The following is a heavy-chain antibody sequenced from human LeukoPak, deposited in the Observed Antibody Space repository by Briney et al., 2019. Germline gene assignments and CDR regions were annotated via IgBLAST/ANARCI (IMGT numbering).Heavy chain of an antibody. V-gene: IGHV3-53*01. J-gene: IGHJ4*02. CDR1: GFTFSDYY. Sequence: PGGSLRLSCVPSGFTFSDYYMSWIRQAPGKGLEWVSALYIGGNTYYADSVRGRFTISRDNSKNTLYLQMNSLRAEDTAIYYCMTAAGYNFGQYWGQGTLVTVSS. CDR3: MTAAGYNFGQY. D-gene: IGHD5-18*01. CDR2: LYIGGNT.